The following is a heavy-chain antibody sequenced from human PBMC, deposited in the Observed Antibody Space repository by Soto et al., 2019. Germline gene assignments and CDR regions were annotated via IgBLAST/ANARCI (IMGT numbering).Heavy chain of an antibody. CDR1: GFSLSTRGLG. J-gene: IGHJ4*02. CDR2: IYWDDDK. V-gene: IGHV2-5*02. D-gene: IGHD2-2*01. Sequence: QITLKESGPTLVNPTQTLTLTCTFSGFSLSTRGLGVGWIRQPPGKALEWLALIYWDDDKRDSPSLKSRLTITKDPFKKQVVLTTTNLDHVDTATYYCAHSNEYCSGANCYVSPCAYWGPGTLVTVSS. CDR3: AHSNEYCSGANCYVSPCAY.